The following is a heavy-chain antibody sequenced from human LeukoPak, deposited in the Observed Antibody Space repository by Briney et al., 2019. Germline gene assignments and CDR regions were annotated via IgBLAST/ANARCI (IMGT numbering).Heavy chain of an antibody. V-gene: IGHV3-53*01. D-gene: IGHD5-24*01. CDR3: ARETSRARVEMATGSFDY. Sequence: GGSPRLSCAASGFTVSSNYMSWVRQAPGKGLEWVSVIYSGGITYYADSVKGRFTISRDNSKNTLYLQMNSLRAEDTAVYYCARETSRARVEMATGSFDYWGQGTLVTVSS. CDR2: IYSGGIT. CDR1: GFTVSSNY. J-gene: IGHJ4*02.